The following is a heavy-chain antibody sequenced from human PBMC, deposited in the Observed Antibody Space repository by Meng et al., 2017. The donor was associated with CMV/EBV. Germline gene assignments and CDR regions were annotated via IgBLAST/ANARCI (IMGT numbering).Heavy chain of an antibody. CDR1: GGSFSGYY. CDR3: ARVRGTFDY. CDR2: INHSGST. J-gene: IGHJ4*02. V-gene: IGHV4-34*01. D-gene: IGHD3-16*01. Sequence: VQIQQWGAGLLKLSETLSLTCAVYGGSFSGYYWSWIRQPPGKGLEWIGEINHSGSTNYNPSLKSRVTISVDTSKNQFSLKLSSVTAADTAVYYCARVRGTFDYWGQGTLVTVSS.